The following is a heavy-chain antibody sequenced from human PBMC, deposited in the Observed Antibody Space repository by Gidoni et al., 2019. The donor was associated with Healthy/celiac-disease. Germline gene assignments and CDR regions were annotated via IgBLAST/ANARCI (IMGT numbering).Heavy chain of an antibody. CDR1: GYTFTSYA. V-gene: IGHV7-4-1*02. CDR2: INTNPGNP. Sequence: QVQLVQSGSELKKPGASVKVSCKASGYTFTSYARNWVRQAPGQGLAWLGWINTNPGNPTYAQGFTGLLVFALDTSVSTAYLQISSLKAEDTAVYYCARVLRARTAMVRPLNAFDIWGQGTMVTVSS. D-gene: IGHD5-18*01. J-gene: IGHJ3*02. CDR3: ARVLRARTAMVRPLNAFDI.